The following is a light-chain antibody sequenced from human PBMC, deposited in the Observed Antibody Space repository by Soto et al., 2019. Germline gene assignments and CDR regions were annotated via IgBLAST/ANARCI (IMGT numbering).Light chain of an antibody. J-gene: IGKJ3*01. CDR2: AAS. Sequence: DIQMTQSPSSVSASVGDRVTITCRASQVINNWLAWYQQKPGKAPNLLIYAASTLQSGVPSRFSGSGSGTDVTLTISSLQPEDFATYYCQQANSFPFTVGPGTKVGIK. CDR1: QVINNW. V-gene: IGKV1-12*02. CDR3: QQANSFPFT.